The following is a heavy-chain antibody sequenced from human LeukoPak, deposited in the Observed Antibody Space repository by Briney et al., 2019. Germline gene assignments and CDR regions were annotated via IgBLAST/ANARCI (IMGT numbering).Heavy chain of an antibody. V-gene: IGHV3-11*04. J-gene: IGHJ4*02. D-gene: IGHD3-22*01. Sequence: GGSLRLSCAASGFIFNDYFMGWIRQTPGKRLEWVSYITNNGRKTYYADSMKGRFTISRDNAKNSLYLQMNSLRAEDTALYYCARAGMDSRGYYQGFDYWGQGTLVTVSS. CDR3: ARAGMDSRGYYQGFDY. CDR2: ITNNGRKT. CDR1: GFIFNDYF.